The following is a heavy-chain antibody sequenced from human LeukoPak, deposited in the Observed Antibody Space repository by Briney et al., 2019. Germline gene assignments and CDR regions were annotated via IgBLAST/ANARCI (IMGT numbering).Heavy chain of an antibody. D-gene: IGHD6-13*01. V-gene: IGHV3-30-3*01. CDR3: AKVGAAGTAYYFDY. Sequence: HPGRSLRLSCAASGLTFSSTAMPWVRQAPGKGLEWVALVSYNGANRYYADSVMGRFTVSRDNSKNTVYLQMNSLRAEDTAVYYCAKVGAAGTAYYFDYWGQGTLVTVS. J-gene: IGHJ4*02. CDR2: VSYNGANR. CDR1: GLTFSSTA.